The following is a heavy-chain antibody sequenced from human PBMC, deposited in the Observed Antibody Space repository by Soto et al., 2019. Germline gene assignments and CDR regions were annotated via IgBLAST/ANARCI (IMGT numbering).Heavy chain of an antibody. Sequence: QVHLVESGGGVVQPGRSLRLSCAASGLTFINYAMHWVRQAPGKGLEWVAFISYDGTNRCYPDSVKGRFTISRDNSNNTLYLQMNSLKTEDTAVYYCERESSSTVTTGGGGSAKDYWGQGTLVTVSS. CDR3: ERESSSTVTTGGGGSAKDY. J-gene: IGHJ4*02. V-gene: IGHV3-30-3*01. CDR1: GLTFINYA. D-gene: IGHD4-17*01. CDR2: ISYDGTNR.